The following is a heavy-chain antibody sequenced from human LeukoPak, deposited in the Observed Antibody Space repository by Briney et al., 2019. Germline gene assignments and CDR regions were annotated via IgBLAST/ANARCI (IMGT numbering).Heavy chain of an antibody. CDR1: GYTFTGYY. D-gene: IGHD5-24*01. CDR2: INPNSGGT. V-gene: IGHV1-2*02. CDR3: ARDRRDGYNPYYFDY. J-gene: IGHJ4*02. Sequence: ASVKVSCKASGYTFTGYYMHWVRQAPGQGLEWMGWINPNSGGTNYAQKFQGRVTMTRDTSISTAYMELSRLRSDGTAVYYCARDRRDGYNPYYFDYWGQGTLVTVSS.